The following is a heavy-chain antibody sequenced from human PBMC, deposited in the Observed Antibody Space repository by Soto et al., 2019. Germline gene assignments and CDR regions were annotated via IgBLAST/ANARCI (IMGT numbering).Heavy chain of an antibody. D-gene: IGHD4-4*01. CDR2: IYAAGHT. Sequence: EVRLVESGGGLVQPGESVRLSCEASGFTVGTNYISWVRQSPGKGLEWVSVIYAAGHTYYPDSVKGRFTISRDKSLNTVSLQMSSLRVDDTAVYYCARAIVTPGTYYIDVWGKGTTVTVSS. CDR1: GFTVGTNY. J-gene: IGHJ6*03. V-gene: IGHV3-66*01. CDR3: ARAIVTPGTYYIDV.